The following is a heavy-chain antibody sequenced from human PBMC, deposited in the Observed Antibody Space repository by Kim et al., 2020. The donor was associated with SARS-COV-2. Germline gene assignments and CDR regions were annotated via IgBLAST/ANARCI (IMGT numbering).Heavy chain of an antibody. Sequence: ASVKVSCKASGYTFTSYGISWVRQAPGQGLEWMGWISAYNGNTNYAQKLQGRVTMTTDTSTSTAYMELRSLRSDDTAVYYCARGRNKRLLWFGEFDYWGQGTLVTVSS. J-gene: IGHJ4*02. V-gene: IGHV1-18*01. D-gene: IGHD3-10*01. CDR1: GYTFTSYG. CDR2: ISAYNGNT. CDR3: ARGRNKRLLWFGEFDY.